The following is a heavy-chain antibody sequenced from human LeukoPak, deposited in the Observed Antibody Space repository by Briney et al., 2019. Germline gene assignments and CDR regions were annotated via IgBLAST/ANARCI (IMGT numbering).Heavy chain of an antibody. Sequence: GGSLKLSCSASGFTFSSYWMHWVRQAPGKRLVWVSRINNDGSGPSYADSVKGRLTISRDNAKNTLYLQMNSLRAEDTAVYFCARGGSSGYFDYWGQGTLVTVSS. CDR1: GFTFSSYW. CDR2: INNDGSGP. D-gene: IGHD3-22*01. V-gene: IGHV3-74*01. J-gene: IGHJ4*02. CDR3: ARGGSSGYFDY.